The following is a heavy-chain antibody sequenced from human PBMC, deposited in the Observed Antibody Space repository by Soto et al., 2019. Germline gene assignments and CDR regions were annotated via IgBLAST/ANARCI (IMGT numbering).Heavy chain of an antibody. CDR1: GFTFSSYW. Sequence: GGSLRLSCAASGFTFSSYWMSWVRQAPGKGLEWVANIKQDGSEKYYVDSVKGRFTISRDNAKNSLYLQMNSLRAEDTAVYYCARVLGYCSSTSCYFGAFDIWGQGTMVTVSS. CDR2: IKQDGSEK. CDR3: ARVLGYCSSTSCYFGAFDI. D-gene: IGHD2-2*01. V-gene: IGHV3-7*01. J-gene: IGHJ3*02.